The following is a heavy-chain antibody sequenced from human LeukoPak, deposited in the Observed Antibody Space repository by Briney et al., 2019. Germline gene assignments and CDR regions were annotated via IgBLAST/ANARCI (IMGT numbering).Heavy chain of an antibody. Sequence: PGGSLRLSCAASGFTFSSYGMHWVRQAPGKGLEWVAFIRYDGSNKYYADSVKGRFTISRDNSKNTLYLQMNSLRAEDTAVYYCARDLLDTAMAGDAFDIWGQGTMVTVSS. D-gene: IGHD5-18*01. J-gene: IGHJ3*02. CDR3: ARDLLDTAMAGDAFDI. CDR1: GFTFSSYG. CDR2: IRYDGSNK. V-gene: IGHV3-30*02.